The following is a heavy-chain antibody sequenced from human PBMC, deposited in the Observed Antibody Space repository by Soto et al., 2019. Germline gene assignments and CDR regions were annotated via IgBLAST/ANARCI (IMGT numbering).Heavy chain of an antibody. Sequence: SETLSLTCAVYGGSFSGYYWSWIRQPPGKGLEWIGEINHSGSTNYNPSLKSRVTISVDTSKNQFSLKLSSVTAEDSAVYFCARIVVPVAFFCYYIDVWGKGTTVTVSS. CDR2: INHSGST. CDR1: GGSFSGYY. J-gene: IGHJ6*03. CDR3: ARIVVPVAFFCYYIDV. V-gene: IGHV4-34*01. D-gene: IGHD1-26*01.